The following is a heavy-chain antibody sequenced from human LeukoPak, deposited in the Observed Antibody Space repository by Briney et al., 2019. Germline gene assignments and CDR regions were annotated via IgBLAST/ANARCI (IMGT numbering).Heavy chain of an antibody. CDR2: IYYTGTT. Sequence: SETLSLTCSVSGGSISIYYWTWIRQIPGKGLEWIGYIYYTGTTNYNPSLKSRVTISVDTSKNQFSLKLSSVTAADTAVYYCARARWNPDYWGQGTLVTVSS. D-gene: IGHD1-1*01. V-gene: IGHV4-59*08. CDR3: ARARWNPDY. CDR1: GGSISIYY. J-gene: IGHJ4*02.